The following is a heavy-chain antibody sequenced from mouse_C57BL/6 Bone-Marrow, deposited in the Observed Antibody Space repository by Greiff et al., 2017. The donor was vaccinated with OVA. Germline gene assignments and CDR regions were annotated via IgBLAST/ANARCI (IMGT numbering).Heavy chain of an antibody. J-gene: IGHJ2*01. CDR3: AREDYGSRMDD. D-gene: IGHD1-1*01. Sequence: QVQLQQPGAELVMPGASVKLSCKASGYTFTSYWMHWVKQRPGQGLEWIGEIDPSDSYTTYNQKFKGKSTLTVDKSSSTAYMQLSSLTSEDSAVDYCAREDYGSRMDDWGQGTTLTVSS. CDR1: GYTFTSYW. CDR2: IDPSDSYT. V-gene: IGHV1-69*01.